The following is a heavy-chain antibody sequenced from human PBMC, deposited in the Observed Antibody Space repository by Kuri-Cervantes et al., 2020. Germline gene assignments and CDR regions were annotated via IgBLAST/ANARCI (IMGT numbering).Heavy chain of an antibody. V-gene: IGHV3-7*01. J-gene: IGHJ6*02. CDR2: MKRDGSES. D-gene: IGHD3-16*01. Sequence: GGSLRLSCAVSGFTSNNYWMSWVRQAPGKGLEWVAMMKRDGSESYYVDSVTGRFTISRDNAKNSLYLQMNSLRAEDTAMYYCAMGDNYGMDVWGQGTTVTVSS. CDR1: GFTSNNYW. CDR3: AMGDNYGMDV.